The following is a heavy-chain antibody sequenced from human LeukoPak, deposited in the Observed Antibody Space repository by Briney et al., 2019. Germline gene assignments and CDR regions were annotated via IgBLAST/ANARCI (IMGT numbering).Heavy chain of an antibody. CDR1: GFTFSNYW. D-gene: IGHD1-26*01. CDR3: AKDGSGHYPNWFDP. Sequence: GGALRLSCVASGFTFSNYWVHRVRQAPGRGLVWVSRIKGDGSHTISADSVNGRFTISRDNAKNTLYLQMKSLRAEDTAVYYCAKDGSGHYPNWFDPWGQGTLVTVSS. CDR2: IKGDGSHT. J-gene: IGHJ5*02. V-gene: IGHV3-74*01.